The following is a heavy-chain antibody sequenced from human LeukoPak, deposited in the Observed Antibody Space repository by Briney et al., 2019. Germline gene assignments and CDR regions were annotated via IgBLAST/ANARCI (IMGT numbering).Heavy chain of an antibody. D-gene: IGHD1-26*01. CDR3: AKSSGTFYSDY. V-gene: IGHV3-23*01. J-gene: IGHJ4*02. CDR1: GFTFSGYA. CDR2: ISDSGDGT. Sequence: GGSLRLSCAASGFTFSGYAMRWVRQAPGKGLEWVSSISDSGDGTYYADSVKGRFTISRDNSKNTLYLQMNSLRAEDTAVYYCAKSSGTFYSDYWGQGTLVTVSS.